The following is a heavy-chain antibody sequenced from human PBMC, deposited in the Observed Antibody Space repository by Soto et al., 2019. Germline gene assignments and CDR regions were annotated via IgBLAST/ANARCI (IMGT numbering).Heavy chain of an antibody. V-gene: IGHV1-8*01. CDR2: MNPGSGDT. D-gene: IGHD3-10*01. CDR3: QTLATFGSSNCLEP. CDR1: LYSFTNND. Sequence: ASVXVSFKSSLYSFTNNDVMWFRQAAGQGLDWMGWMNPGSGDTGYAQKFQGRVNMTRDISIDTAYMELSSLRPDDTAIYYCQTLATFGSSNCLEPRGQGTLV. J-gene: IGHJ5*02.